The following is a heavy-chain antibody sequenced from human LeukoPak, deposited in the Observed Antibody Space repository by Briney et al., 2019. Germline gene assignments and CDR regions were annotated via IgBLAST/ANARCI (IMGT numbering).Heavy chain of an antibody. Sequence: GGSLRVSCAASGFTFDDYAMHWVRQAPGKGLEWVSLISGDGGSTYYADSVKGRFTISRDNSKNSLYLQMNSLRTEDTALYYCAKDIRDYDFWSGYFDYWGQGTLVTVSS. V-gene: IGHV3-43*02. CDR2: ISGDGGST. D-gene: IGHD3-3*01. CDR3: AKDIRDYDFWSGYFDY. CDR1: GFTFDDYA. J-gene: IGHJ4*02.